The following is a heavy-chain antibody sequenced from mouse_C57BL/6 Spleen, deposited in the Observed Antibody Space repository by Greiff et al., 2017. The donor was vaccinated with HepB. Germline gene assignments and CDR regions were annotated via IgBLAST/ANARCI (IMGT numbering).Heavy chain of an antibody. Sequence: EVQVVESGGGLVKPGGSLKLSCAASGFTFSDYGMHWVRQAPEKGLEWVAYISSGSSTIYYADTVKGRITIARDNAKNTLFLQMTSLRSEDTAMYYCARGDYAYAMDYWGQGTSVTVSS. D-gene: IGHD2-4*01. CDR3: ARGDYAYAMDY. V-gene: IGHV5-17*01. CDR1: GFTFSDYG. CDR2: ISSGSSTI. J-gene: IGHJ4*01.